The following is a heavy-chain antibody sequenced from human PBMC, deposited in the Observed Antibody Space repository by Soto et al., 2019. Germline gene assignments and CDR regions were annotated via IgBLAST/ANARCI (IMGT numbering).Heavy chain of an antibody. CDR1: GFTFGDYA. Sequence: GGFLRLSCTASGFTFGDYAMSWVRQAPGKGLEWVGFIRSKAYGGTTEYAASVKGRFTISRDDSKSIAYLQMNSLKTEDTAVYYCTRDSQSGGSLYYFDYWGQGTLVTVSS. J-gene: IGHJ4*02. V-gene: IGHV3-49*04. CDR3: TRDSQSGGSLYYFDY. CDR2: IRSKAYGGTT. D-gene: IGHD2-15*01.